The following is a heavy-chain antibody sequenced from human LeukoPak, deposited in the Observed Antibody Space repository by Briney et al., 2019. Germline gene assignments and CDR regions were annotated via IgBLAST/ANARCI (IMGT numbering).Heavy chain of an antibody. CDR2: INPNSGGT. D-gene: IGHD4-23*01. Sequence: ASVKVSCKASGYTFTGYYMHWVRQAPGQGLEWMGWINPNSGGTNYAQKFQGRVTMTRDTSISTAYMELSGLRSDDTAVYYRARGPLEGRWVRSALNWFDPWGQGTLVTVSS. J-gene: IGHJ5*02. CDR1: GYTFTGYY. V-gene: IGHV1-2*02. CDR3: ARGPLEGRWVRSALNWFDP.